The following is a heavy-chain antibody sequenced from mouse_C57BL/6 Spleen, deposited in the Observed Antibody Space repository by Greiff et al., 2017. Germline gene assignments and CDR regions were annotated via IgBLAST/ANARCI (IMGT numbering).Heavy chain of an antibody. D-gene: IGHD1-1*01. V-gene: IGHV1-26*01. Sequence: VQLQQSGPELVKPGASVKISCKASGYTFTDYYMNWVKQSHGKSLERIGDINPNNGGTSYNQKFKGKATLTVDKSSSTAYMELRSLTSEDSAVYYCARTVDWGQGTTLTVSS. CDR2: INPNNGGT. CDR3: ARTVD. CDR1: GYTFTDYY. J-gene: IGHJ2*01.